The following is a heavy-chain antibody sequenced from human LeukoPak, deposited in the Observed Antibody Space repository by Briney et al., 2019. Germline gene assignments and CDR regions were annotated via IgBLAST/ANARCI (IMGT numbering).Heavy chain of an antibody. CDR1: GYSFTSYW. Sequence: HGESLKISCKGSGYSFTSYWIGWVRQMPGKGLEWMGIIYPGDSDTRYSPSFQGQDTISADKSLTTAYLQWSSLKASDTAMYYCARHSSPGYSSSRGAFDIWGQGTMVTVSS. J-gene: IGHJ3*02. V-gene: IGHV5-51*01. CDR3: ARHSSPGYSSSRGAFDI. CDR2: IYPGDSDT. D-gene: IGHD6-13*01.